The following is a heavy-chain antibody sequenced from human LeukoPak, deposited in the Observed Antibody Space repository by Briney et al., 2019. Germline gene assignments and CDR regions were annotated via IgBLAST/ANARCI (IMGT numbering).Heavy chain of an antibody. CDR2: INIDERIT. J-gene: IGHJ4*02. V-gene: IGHV3-74*01. D-gene: IGHD3-10*01. Sequence: PGGSLRLSCAASGFTFSTQRMHWVRQAPGKGLVWVSYINIDERITGYADSVKGRFTISRDNGKNTLYLQMNSLRVEDTAIYYCFREGGDWGQGTLVTVSS. CDR1: GFTFSTQR. CDR3: FREGGD.